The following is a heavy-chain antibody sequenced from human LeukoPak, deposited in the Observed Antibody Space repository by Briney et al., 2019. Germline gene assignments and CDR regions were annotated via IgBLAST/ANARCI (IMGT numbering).Heavy chain of an antibody. J-gene: IGHJ5*02. CDR2: THYTGTA. CDR1: GGSISISSFY. V-gene: IGHV4-39*01. CDR3: ARQAGSRGNWFDP. Sequence: SETLSLTCIVSGGSISISSFYWAWLRQPPGKGLEWIGSTHYTGTAFYNPSLQSRVTISVDTSKNQFSLKVTSVTAADTALYYCARQAGSRGNWFDPWGQGTPVTVSS. D-gene: IGHD3-10*01.